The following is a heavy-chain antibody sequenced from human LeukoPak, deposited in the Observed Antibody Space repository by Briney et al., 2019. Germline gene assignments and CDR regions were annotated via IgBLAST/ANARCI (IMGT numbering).Heavy chain of an antibody. CDR2: ISGRGGST. Sequence: GGSLRVSCAASGFTFSSYAMSWVRQAPGKGLEWVSAISGRGGSTYYADSVKGRFTISRDNSQNTLYLQMNSLRADDTAVYYCAKVRRELTLTHFDYWGQGTLVTVSS. J-gene: IGHJ4*02. CDR1: GFTFSSYA. V-gene: IGHV3-23*01. CDR3: AKVRRELTLTHFDY. D-gene: IGHD2-15*01.